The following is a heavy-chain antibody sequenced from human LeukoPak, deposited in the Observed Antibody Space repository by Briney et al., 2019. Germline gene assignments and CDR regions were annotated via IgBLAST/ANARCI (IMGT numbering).Heavy chain of an antibody. V-gene: IGHV3-30-3*01. CDR3: AREGGSTVSHSDY. Sequence: PGGSLRLSCAASGFTFSSYAMDWVRQAPGKGLEWVAVISYDGSNKYYADSVKGGLTISRDNSKNTLYLQMNSLRAEDTAVYYCAREGGSTVSHSDYWGQGTLVTVSS. CDR1: GFTFSSYA. J-gene: IGHJ4*02. CDR2: ISYDGSNK. D-gene: IGHD4-17*01.